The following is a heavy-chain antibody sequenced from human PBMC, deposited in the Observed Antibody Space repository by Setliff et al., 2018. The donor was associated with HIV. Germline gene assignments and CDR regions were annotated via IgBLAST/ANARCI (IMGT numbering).Heavy chain of an antibody. J-gene: IGHJ4*02. CDR3: TVYNTGSSKDHY. CDR1: GDSISSDFY. CDR2: INHSGSA. V-gene: IGHV4-38-2*02. Sequence: SETLSLTCTVSGDSISSDFYWGWIRQPPGKGLEWIGEINHSGSAAYNPSLKSRVTISVDTSKNQFSLKLNSVTAADTAVYYCTVYNTGSSKDHYWGQGTPVTVS. D-gene: IGHD2-8*02.